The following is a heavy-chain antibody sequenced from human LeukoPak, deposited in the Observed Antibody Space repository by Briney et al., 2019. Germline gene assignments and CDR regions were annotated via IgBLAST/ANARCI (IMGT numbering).Heavy chain of an antibody. CDR3: AKGSSILEWLSYAFDI. D-gene: IGHD3-3*01. Sequence: PGGSLRLSCAASGFTFSSYAMSWVRQAPGKGLEWVSAISGSGGSTYYADSVKGRFTISRDNSKNTLYLQMNSLRAEDTAVYYCAKGSSILEWLSYAFDIWGQGTMVTVSS. CDR2: ISGSGGST. J-gene: IGHJ3*02. CDR1: GFTFSSYA. V-gene: IGHV3-23*01.